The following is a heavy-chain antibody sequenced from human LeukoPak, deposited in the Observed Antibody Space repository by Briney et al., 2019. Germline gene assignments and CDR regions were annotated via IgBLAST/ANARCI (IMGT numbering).Heavy chain of an antibody. D-gene: IGHD6-13*01. CDR1: GYTFTSYG. J-gene: IGHJ4*02. V-gene: IGHV1-18*01. Sequence: GASVKVSCKASGYTFTSYGITWVRQAPGQGLEWMGWISGYNGNTNYAQKLQGRVTMTTDTSTSTAYMELRSLGSDDTAVYYCARDLSSSWYRGGDYWGQGTLVTVSS. CDR2: ISGYNGNT. CDR3: ARDLSSSWYRGGDY.